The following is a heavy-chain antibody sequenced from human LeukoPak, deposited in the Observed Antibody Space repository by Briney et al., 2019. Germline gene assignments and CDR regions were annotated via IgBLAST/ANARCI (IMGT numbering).Heavy chain of an antibody. CDR3: ARDGPPATYGMDV. J-gene: IGHJ6*02. CDR1: GYTFTSYY. V-gene: IGHV1-46*01. CDR2: INPSGGST. Sequence: ASVKVSCKASGYTFTSYYMHWVRQAPGQGLEWMGIINPSGGSTSYAQKFQGRVTMTRDTSTSTVYMELSSLRSEDTAVYYCARDGPPATYGMDVWGQGTTVTVS. D-gene: IGHD6-25*01.